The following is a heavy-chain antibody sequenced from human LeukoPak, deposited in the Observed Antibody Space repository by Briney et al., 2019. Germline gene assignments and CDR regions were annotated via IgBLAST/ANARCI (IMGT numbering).Heavy chain of an antibody. CDR3: AKDPHYDILTGSPLDY. CDR2: ISYDGSNK. CDR1: GFTFSSYG. J-gene: IGHJ4*02. V-gene: IGHV3-30*18. Sequence: GGSLRLSCAASGFTFSSYGMHWVRQAPGKGLEWVAVISYDGSNKYYADSAKGRFTISRDNSKNTLYLQMNSLRAEDTAVYCCAKDPHYDILTGSPLDYWGQGTLVTVSS. D-gene: IGHD3-9*01.